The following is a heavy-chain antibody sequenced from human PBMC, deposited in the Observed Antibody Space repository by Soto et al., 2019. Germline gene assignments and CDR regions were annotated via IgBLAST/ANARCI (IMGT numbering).Heavy chain of an antibody. V-gene: IGHV3-21*06. CDR2: ITSDSSYI. D-gene: IGHD5-12*01. Sequence: ESGGGLVKPGGSLRLSCAASGFSFSSYGMIWVRQAPGKGLEWVSSITSDSSYIYYLDSLRGRFTITRDNAKNSLSLQMNSLRAEDTAVYYCARVDGYTYPNDYWGQGTLVTVSS. CDR3: ARVDGYTYPNDY. CDR1: GFSFSSYG. J-gene: IGHJ4*02.